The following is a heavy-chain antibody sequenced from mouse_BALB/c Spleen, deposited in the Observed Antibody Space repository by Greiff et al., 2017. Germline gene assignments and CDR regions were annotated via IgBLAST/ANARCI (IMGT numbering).Heavy chain of an antibody. CDR2: IYPGDGDT. CDR3: ARLLWSYWYFDV. J-gene: IGHJ1*01. CDR1: GYAFSSSW. D-gene: IGHD2-1*01. Sequence: VQLQQSGPELVKPGASVKISCKASGYAFSSSWMNWVKQRPGQGLEWIGRIYPGDGDTNYNGKFKGKATLTADKSSSTAYMQLSSLTSVDSAVYFCARLLWSYWYFDVWGAGTTVTVSS. V-gene: IGHV1-82*01.